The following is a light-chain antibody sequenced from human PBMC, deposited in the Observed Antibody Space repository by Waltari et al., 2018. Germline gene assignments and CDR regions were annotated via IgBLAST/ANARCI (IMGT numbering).Light chain of an antibody. Sequence: DIQLTQSPSFLSASVGDRVTITCRASQDISHYLAWYHLRPGKAHKLLIYAASTLQGGVPSRFSGSGSGTDFTLTISSLQPEDFATYYCEHFNNYPLTFGGGTKVEIK. J-gene: IGKJ4*01. V-gene: IGKV1-9*01. CDR3: EHFNNYPLT. CDR2: AAS. CDR1: QDISHY.